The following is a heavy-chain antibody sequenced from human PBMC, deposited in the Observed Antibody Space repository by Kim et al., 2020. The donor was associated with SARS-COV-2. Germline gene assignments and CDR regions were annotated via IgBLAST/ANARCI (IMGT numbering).Heavy chain of an antibody. J-gene: IGHJ3*02. D-gene: IGHD2-2*01. V-gene: IGHV3-30-3*01. Sequence: GGSLRLSCAASGFTFSSYAMHWVRQAPGKGLEWVAVISYDGSNKYYADSVKGRFTISRDNSKNTLYLQMNSLRAEDTAVYYCARNLRKWYQGFHDAFDIWGQGTMVTVSS. CDR2: ISYDGSNK. CDR1: GFTFSSYA. CDR3: ARNLRKWYQGFHDAFDI.